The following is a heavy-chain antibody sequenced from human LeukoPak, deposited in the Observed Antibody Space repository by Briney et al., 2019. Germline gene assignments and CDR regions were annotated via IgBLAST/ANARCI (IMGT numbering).Heavy chain of an antibody. CDR2: IYHSGST. J-gene: IGHJ6*03. D-gene: IGHD5-18*01. Sequence: SETLSLTCAVSGASISSSNYYWGWVRQSPGKRLEWIGRIYHSGSTYYNPALKSRVTISVDTSKNQFSLKLRSVTAADTAVYYCARSLGGYSAMGYYYYYMDVWGKGTTVTISS. CDR1: GASISSSNYY. V-gene: IGHV4-39*07. CDR3: ARSLGGYSAMGYYYYYMDV.